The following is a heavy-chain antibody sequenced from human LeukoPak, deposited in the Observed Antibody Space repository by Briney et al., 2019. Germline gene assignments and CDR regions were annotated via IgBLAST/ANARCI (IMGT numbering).Heavy chain of an antibody. V-gene: IGHV3-23*01. Sequence: GGSLRLSCAASGFTFSTYAMSWVRQALVKGLEWVSALSASGDTTYYADSVRGRFTISRDNPKNTLYLQMSSLRAEDTALYYCAKDPNSISSDYWGQGTLVTVSS. CDR3: AKDPNSISSDY. D-gene: IGHD6-6*01. J-gene: IGHJ4*02. CDR1: GFTFSTYA. CDR2: LSASGDTT.